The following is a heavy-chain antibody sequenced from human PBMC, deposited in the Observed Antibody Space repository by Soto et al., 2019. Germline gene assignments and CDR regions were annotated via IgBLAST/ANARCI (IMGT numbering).Heavy chain of an antibody. CDR1: GGSIRSNNW. CDR3: ARARYCGGGDCFSDY. CDR2: IFHSGST. D-gene: IGHD2-15*01. V-gene: IGHV4-4*02. J-gene: IGHJ4*02. Sequence: SETLSLTCAVSGGSIRSNNWWSWVRQPPGKGLEWIGEIFHSGSTHYNPSLKSRVTISVDRSKNQFSLKLSSVTAADTAVYYCARARYCGGGDCFSDYWGQGTLVTVSS.